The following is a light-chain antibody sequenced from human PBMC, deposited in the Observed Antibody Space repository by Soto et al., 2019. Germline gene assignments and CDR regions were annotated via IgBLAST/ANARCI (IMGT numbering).Light chain of an antibody. V-gene: IGKV3-15*01. Sequence: EIVLTQSPAALSVSPGGRATLSCRASQDVMYDLAWYQQKPGQAPRLLVYGASTRATDAPPRFRGSGSGREFSLTISSLQSEEFVTYYCQQYRSWPRTFGQGSRVEIK. CDR1: QDVMYD. CDR2: GAS. CDR3: QQYRSWPRT. J-gene: IGKJ1*01.